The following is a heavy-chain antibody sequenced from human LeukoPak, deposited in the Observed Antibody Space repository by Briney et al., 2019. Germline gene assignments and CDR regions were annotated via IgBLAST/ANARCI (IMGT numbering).Heavy chain of an antibody. V-gene: IGHV3-23*01. J-gene: IGHJ6*02. Sequence: GGSLRLSCAASGFTFSSYAMSWVRQAPGKGLEWVSAISGSGGSTFYADSVKGRFTISRDNSKSTLYLQMDSLRAEDTAVYYCAKAPGVYYYYGMDVWGQGTTVTVSS. CDR1: GFTFSSYA. CDR2: ISGSGGST. CDR3: AKAPGVYYYYGMDV.